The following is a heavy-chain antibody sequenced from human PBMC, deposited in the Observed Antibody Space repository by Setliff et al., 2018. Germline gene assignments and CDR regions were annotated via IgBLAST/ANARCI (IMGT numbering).Heavy chain of an antibody. CDR3: AQKHQRASWAFDP. CDR2: IFPADADT. V-gene: IGHV5-51*01. J-gene: IGHJ5*02. Sequence: PGESLKISCKESRDSFTNYWIIWVRQVPGKGLEWMGMIFPADADTRYNPSFKGQVTMSLDRSITTAYLQWDSLKASDTAIYHCAQKHQRASWAFDPWGRGTLVTVSS. CDR1: RDSFTNYW. D-gene: IGHD2-2*01.